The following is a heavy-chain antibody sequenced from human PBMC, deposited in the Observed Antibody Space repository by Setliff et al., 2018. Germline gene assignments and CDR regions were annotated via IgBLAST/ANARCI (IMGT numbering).Heavy chain of an antibody. J-gene: IGHJ5*02. D-gene: IGHD3-3*01. CDR3: ARDVYDFRTGQGGP. Sequence: GGSLRLSCAASGFTFSSEAMNWVRQAPGKGLEWVSVIYSDGSSTYYGDSVKGRFTISRDNSRNTLFLQMNSLRADDTAVYFCARDVYDFRTGQGGPWGQGTLVTVSS. CDR1: GFTFSSEA. CDR2: IYSDGSST. V-gene: IGHV3-23*03.